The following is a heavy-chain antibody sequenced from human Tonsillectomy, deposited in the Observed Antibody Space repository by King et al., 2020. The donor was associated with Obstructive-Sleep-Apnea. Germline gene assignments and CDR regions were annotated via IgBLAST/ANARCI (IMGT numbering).Heavy chain of an antibody. CDR1: GFTFDDYT. CDR3: AKDSGGDSIFDY. Sequence: QLVQSGGVVVQPGGSLRLSCAASGFTFDDYTMHWVRQPPGKGLEWGSLINWDGGTTYYADSVKGRFTISRDNSKNSLYLQVNSLRTEDTALYYCAKDSGGDSIFDYWGQGTLVTVSS. CDR2: INWDGGTT. D-gene: IGHD4-23*01. V-gene: IGHV3-43*01. J-gene: IGHJ4*02.